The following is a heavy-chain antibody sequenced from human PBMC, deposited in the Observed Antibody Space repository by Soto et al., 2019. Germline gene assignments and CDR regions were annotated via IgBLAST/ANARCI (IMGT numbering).Heavy chain of an antibody. CDR3: AKGLYSNGWKSLFDC. J-gene: IGHJ4*02. CDR1: GFTFSSYA. V-gene: IGHV3-23*01. D-gene: IGHD6-19*01. CDR2: ISASGGST. Sequence: GGSLRLSCAASGFTFSSYAMNWVRQAPGKGLEWVSAISASGGSTYYADSVKGRFTFSRDNSKNTLYLQMNSLRAEDTAVYYCAKGLYSNGWKSLFDCWGQGTLVTVSS.